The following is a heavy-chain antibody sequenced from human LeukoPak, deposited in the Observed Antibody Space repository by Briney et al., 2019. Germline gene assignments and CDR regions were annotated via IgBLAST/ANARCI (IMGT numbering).Heavy chain of an antibody. CDR1: GYTFTGYY. Sequence: PKASVKVSCKASGYTFTGYYTHWVRQAPGQGLEWMGWINPNSGGTNYAQKFQGRVTMTRDTSISTAYMELSRLRSDDTAVYYCARESGYWDKLYYFDYWGQGTLVTVSS. D-gene: IGHD3-3*01. J-gene: IGHJ4*02. V-gene: IGHV1-2*02. CDR2: INPNSGGT. CDR3: ARESGYWDKLYYFDY.